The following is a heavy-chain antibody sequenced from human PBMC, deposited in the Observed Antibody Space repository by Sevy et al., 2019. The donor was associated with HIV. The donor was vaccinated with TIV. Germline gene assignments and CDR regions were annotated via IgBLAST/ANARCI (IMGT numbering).Heavy chain of an antibody. CDR1: GFTFSSYS. J-gene: IGHJ4*02. Sequence: GGSLRLSCAASGFTFSSYSMNWVRQAPGKGLEWVSSISSSSSYIYYADSVKGRFTISRDNAKNSLYLQMNSLRAEDTAVYYCAKSSSAMIVVAPFDYWGQETLVTVSS. V-gene: IGHV3-21*01. D-gene: IGHD3-22*01. CDR2: ISSSSSYI. CDR3: AKSSSAMIVVAPFDY.